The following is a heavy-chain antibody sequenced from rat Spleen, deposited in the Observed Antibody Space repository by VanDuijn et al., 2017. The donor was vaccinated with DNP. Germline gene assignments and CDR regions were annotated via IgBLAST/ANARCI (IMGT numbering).Heavy chain of an antibody. J-gene: IGHJ2*01. CDR1: GSTFSDYY. CDR2: ISFDGGAT. Sequence: EAQLLDPGGGLVQPGRSLKLSCAASGSTFSDYYMAWVRQAPTKGLECVAYISFDGGATYCGDSVKGRFAISRDNAKSTLYLQMNSLRSEDMATYYCVRWNSGHFDYWGQGVMVTVSS. V-gene: IGHV5-22*01. CDR3: VRWNSGHFDY. D-gene: IGHD4-3*01.